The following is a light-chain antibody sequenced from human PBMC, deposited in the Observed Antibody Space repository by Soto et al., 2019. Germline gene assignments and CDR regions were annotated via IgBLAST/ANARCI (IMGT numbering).Light chain of an antibody. V-gene: IGLV2-14*01. CDR3: SSHTSSSTLV. CDR1: SSDVGSYNY. Sequence: QSVLTQPASVSGSPGQSITISCTGTSSDVGSYNYVSWYQQHPGKAPKLMIYEVSTRPSGVSSRFSGSKSGNTASLTISGLQAEDEADYYCSSHTSSSTLVFGGGTKLTVL. J-gene: IGLJ2*01. CDR2: EVS.